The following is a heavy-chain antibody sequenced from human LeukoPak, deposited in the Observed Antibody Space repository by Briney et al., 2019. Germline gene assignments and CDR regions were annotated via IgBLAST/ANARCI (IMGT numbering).Heavy chain of an antibody. CDR1: GFTFSSYA. J-gene: IGHJ6*03. Sequence: GGSLRLSCAASGFTFSSYAMSWVRQAPGKGLEWVSAISGSGGSTYYADSVKGRFTISRDNSKNTLYLQMNSLRAEDTAVYYCAKSWGYTRPYYNYMDVWGKGTTVTVSS. CDR3: AKSWGYTRPYYNYMDV. V-gene: IGHV3-23*01. CDR2: ISGSGGST. D-gene: IGHD3-16*02.